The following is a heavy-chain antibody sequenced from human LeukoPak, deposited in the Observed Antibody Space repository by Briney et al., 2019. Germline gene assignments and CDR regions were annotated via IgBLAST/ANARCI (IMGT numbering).Heavy chain of an antibody. CDR2: IYTSGRT. Sequence: SETLSLTCSVSGGSISSYYWSWIRQPAGKGLEWIGRIYTSGRTDYNPSLKSRVTMSVETSKNQCSLKLTSVTAADTAVYYCATSATGDSTGYYYFHFHHWGQGTLVTVSS. CDR3: ATSATGDSTGYYYFHFHH. D-gene: IGHD3-22*01. V-gene: IGHV4-4*07. J-gene: IGHJ1*01. CDR1: GGSISSYY.